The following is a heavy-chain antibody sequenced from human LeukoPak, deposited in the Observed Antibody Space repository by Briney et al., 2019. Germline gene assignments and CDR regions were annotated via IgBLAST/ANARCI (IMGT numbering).Heavy chain of an antibody. CDR2: IKQDGNEK. Sequence: GGSLRLSCAASGFTFSTYWMSWVRQAPGKGLEWVGNIKQDGNEKHYVDSVKGRFTISRDNGKNSLYLQMNSLRAEDTALYYCAKAYEYYYYYGMDVWGQGTTVTVSS. V-gene: IGHV3-7*02. J-gene: IGHJ6*02. CDR1: GFTFSTYW. CDR3: AKAYEYYYYYGMDV. D-gene: IGHD3-3*01.